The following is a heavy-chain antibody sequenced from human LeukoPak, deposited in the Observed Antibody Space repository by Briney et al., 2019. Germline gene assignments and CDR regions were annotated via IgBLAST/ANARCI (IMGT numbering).Heavy chain of an antibody. CDR1: GGSFSGYY. J-gene: IGHJ4*02. D-gene: IGHD1-26*01. V-gene: IGHV4-34*01. CDR3: ARGVRYSGSYNY. Sequence: PSETLPLTCAVYGGSFSGYYWSWIRQPPGKGLEWIGEINHSGSTNYNPSLKSRVTISVDTSKNQFSLKLSSVTAADTAVYYCARGVRYSGSYNYWGQGTLVTVSS. CDR2: INHSGST.